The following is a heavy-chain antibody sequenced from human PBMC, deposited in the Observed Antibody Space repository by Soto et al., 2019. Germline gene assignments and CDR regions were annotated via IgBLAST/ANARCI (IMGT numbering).Heavy chain of an antibody. Sequence: QVQLQQWGAGLLKPSETLSLTCAVYGGSFSGYFWSWIRQSPGKGLEWIGKIDHNGHTNYNPSLRSRVTISVDKSKNQFSLRLSSTTAADTATYYCAPYGSGIYYISRDQYWGQGTLVNVSS. CDR1: GGSFSGYF. D-gene: IGHD3-10*01. V-gene: IGHV4-34*01. CDR3: APYGSGIYYISRDQY. CDR2: IDHNGHT. J-gene: IGHJ4*02.